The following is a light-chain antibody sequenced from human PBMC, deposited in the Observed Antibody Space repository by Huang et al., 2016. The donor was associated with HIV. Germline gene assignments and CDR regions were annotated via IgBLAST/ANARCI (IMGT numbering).Light chain of an antibody. CDR2: AAS. V-gene: IGKV1-39*01. Sequence: DIQLTQSPSSLSSSVGDRVTITCRANQSISSYLNWYQQKPGKAPKLLIYAASSLQRGVPSRFSGSGSGTDFTLTISSLQAEDFATYYCQQCYRTPSFGRGTKVEIK. J-gene: IGKJ1*01. CDR1: QSISSY. CDR3: QQCYRTPS.